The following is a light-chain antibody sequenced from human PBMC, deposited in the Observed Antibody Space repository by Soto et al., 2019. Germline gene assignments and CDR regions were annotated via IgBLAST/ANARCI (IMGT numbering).Light chain of an antibody. CDR3: SAYTTSSTHV. J-gene: IGLJ1*01. V-gene: IGLV2-14*01. CDR2: DVS. Sequence: QSALTQPASVSGSPGQSIAISCTGTSSDVGGYNYVSWYQQHPGKAPKLMIYDVSNRPSGVSDRFSGSKSGNSASLTISGIQAEDEADYNCSAYTTSSTHVSGTGTKLTVL. CDR1: SSDVGGYNY.